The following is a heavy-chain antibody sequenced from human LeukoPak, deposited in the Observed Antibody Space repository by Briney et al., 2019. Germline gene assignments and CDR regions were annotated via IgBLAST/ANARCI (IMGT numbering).Heavy chain of an antibody. Sequence: GGSLRLSCAASGFTVSSNYMSWVRQAPGKGLEWVSLIYNGGSTYYADSVKGRFTISRDNSKNTLYLQMNSLRAEDTAVYYCVRDYCSGVTCYDGYWGQGTLVTVSS. CDR1: GFTVSSNY. D-gene: IGHD2-15*01. CDR2: IYNGGST. J-gene: IGHJ4*02. V-gene: IGHV3-66*01. CDR3: VRDYCSGVTCYDGY.